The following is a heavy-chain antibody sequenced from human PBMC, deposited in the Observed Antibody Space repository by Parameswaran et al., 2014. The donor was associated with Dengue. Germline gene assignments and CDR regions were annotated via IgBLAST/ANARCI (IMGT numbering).Heavy chain of an antibody. D-gene: IGHD3-3*01. CDR3: ARSPRDFYYGMDV. V-gene: IGHV5-51*01. Sequence: VRQMPGRPGVDGIIYPGDSDTRYSPSFQGQVTISADKSISTAYLQWSSLKASDTAMYYCARSPRDFYYGMDVWGQGITVTVSS. J-gene: IGHJ6*02. CDR2: IYPGDSDT.